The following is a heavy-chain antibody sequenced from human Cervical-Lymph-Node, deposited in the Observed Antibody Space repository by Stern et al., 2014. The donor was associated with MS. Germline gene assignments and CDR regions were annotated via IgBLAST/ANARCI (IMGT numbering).Heavy chain of an antibody. Sequence: MQLVESGGGVVQPGRSLRLSCAATGFNFSSYAMQWVRQAPGKGLEWVAVISYDGSKAYHDDYVTGSFTISRDNSKKTLFLQMNSLRLEDTADYYCARDLLWFGEFDWGAMDVWGHGTTVTVSS. J-gene: IGHJ6*02. V-gene: IGHV3-30-3*01. CDR1: GFNFSSYA. CDR2: ISYDGSKA. CDR3: ARDLLWFGEFDWGAMDV. D-gene: IGHD3-10*01.